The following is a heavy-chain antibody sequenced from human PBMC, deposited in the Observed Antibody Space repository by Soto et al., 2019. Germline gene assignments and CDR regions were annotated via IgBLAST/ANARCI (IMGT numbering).Heavy chain of an antibody. CDR2: ISGSGAST. D-gene: IGHD3-3*01. CDR1: GFTFTTYA. V-gene: IGHV3-23*01. Sequence: EVQLLESGGGLVQPGGSLRLSGAASGFTFTTYAMSWVRQAPGKGLEWVSAISGSGASTYYTDSVKGRFTISRDNSTNTLYLQMNSLRAENTAIYYCAKAQHYDFWSGRHFVYWGQGTLVTVSS. J-gene: IGHJ4*02. CDR3: AKAQHYDFWSGRHFVY.